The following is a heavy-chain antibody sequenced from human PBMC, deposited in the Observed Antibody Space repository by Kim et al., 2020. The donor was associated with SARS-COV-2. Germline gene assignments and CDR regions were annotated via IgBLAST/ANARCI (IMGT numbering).Heavy chain of an antibody. J-gene: IGHJ6*02. V-gene: IGHV3-11*06. CDR3: ARDRLAAAGNYYYYGMDV. Sequence: KGRVTISRDNAKNSLYLQMNSLRAEDTAVYYCARDRLAAAGNYYYYGMDVWGQGTTVTVSS. D-gene: IGHD6-13*01.